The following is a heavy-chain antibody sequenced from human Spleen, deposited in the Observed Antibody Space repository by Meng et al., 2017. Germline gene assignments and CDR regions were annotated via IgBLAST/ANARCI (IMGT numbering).Heavy chain of an antibody. CDR3: ARDVTSENWFDP. Sequence: QGQLVQSGSELKKPGASVKVSCKASGFSFIDYHLHWVRQAPGQGLEWMGWVNPKTGSTNFAQKFQGRVIMTSDTSINTAYMELDRLRSDDTAVYYCARDVTSENWFDPWGQGTLVTVSS. CDR1: GFSFIDYH. D-gene: IGHD5-18*01. V-gene: IGHV1-2*02. CDR2: VNPKTGST. J-gene: IGHJ5*02.